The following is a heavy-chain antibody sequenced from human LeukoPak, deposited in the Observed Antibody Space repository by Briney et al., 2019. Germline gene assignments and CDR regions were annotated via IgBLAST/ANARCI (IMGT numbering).Heavy chain of an antibody. CDR2: ILDSGYST. V-gene: IGHV3-23*01. J-gene: IGHJ6*03. D-gene: IGHD3-16*01. Sequence: GSLRLSCAASGFTFSSYAMSWVRQAPGKGLEWVSGILDSGYSTYYANSVKGRITISRDNSNNTLYLQMNSLRAEDTAVYYCAKLGGHPLHNYYVGVWGKGTTVAVSS. CDR3: AKLGGHPLHNYYVGV. CDR1: GFTFSSYA.